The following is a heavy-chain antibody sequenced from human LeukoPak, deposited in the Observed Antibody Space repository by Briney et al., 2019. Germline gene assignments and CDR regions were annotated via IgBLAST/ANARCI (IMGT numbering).Heavy chain of an antibody. Sequence: GGSLRLSCAASGFTFSSYGMHWVRQAPGKGLEWVAFIRYDGSNKYYADSVKGRFTISRDNSKNTLYLQMNSLRAEDTAVYYCAREDCSSTSCYIPLNYYYYYMDVWGKGTTVTVSS. CDR1: GFTFSSYG. J-gene: IGHJ6*03. CDR3: AREDCSSTSCYIPLNYYYYYMDV. V-gene: IGHV3-30*02. CDR2: IRYDGSNK. D-gene: IGHD2-2*02.